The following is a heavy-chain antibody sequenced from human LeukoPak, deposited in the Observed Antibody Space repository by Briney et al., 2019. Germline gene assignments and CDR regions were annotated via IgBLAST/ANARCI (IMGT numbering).Heavy chain of an antibody. V-gene: IGHV3-7*03. J-gene: IGHJ6*02. Sequence: PGGSLRLSCEGSAFIFSGHWMNWVRQAPGKGLEWVANIRQDGSEKHYVDSVKGRFTISRDNTKNSLYLQMNSLRAEDTAVYYCARDYYDSSGYYFYYGMDVWGQGTAVTVSS. D-gene: IGHD3-22*01. CDR2: IRQDGSEK. CDR3: ARDYYDSSGYYFYYGMDV. CDR1: AFIFSGHW.